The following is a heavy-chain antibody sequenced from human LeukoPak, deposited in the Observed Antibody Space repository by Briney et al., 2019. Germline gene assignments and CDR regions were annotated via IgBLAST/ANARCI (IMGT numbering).Heavy chain of an antibody. V-gene: IGHV3-23*01. CDR1: GFTFNSYG. CDR2: ISASGHYT. J-gene: IGHJ6*03. Sequence: GGSLRLSCAASGFTFNSYGIRWVRQAPGKGLEWVSGISASGHYTYNADSAKGRFTISRDNSKNTLYLQMNSLRAEDTALYYCAKDGSWGDYYFYFYIDVWGKGTTVTVSS. D-gene: IGHD3-16*01. CDR3: AKDGSWGDYYFYFYIDV.